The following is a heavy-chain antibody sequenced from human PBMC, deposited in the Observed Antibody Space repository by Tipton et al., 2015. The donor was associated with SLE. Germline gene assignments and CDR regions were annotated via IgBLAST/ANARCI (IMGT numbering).Heavy chain of an antibody. V-gene: IGHV3-23*01. J-gene: IGHJ3*02. CDR3: AKGWSYDFWSGYSDAFDI. CDR2: ISGSGGST. Sequence: SLRLSCAASGFTFSSYAMSWVRQAPGKGLGWVSAISGSGGSTYYADSVKGRFTISRDNAKNSLYLQMNSLRVEDTAVYYCAKGWSYDFWSGYSDAFDIWGQGTMVTVSS. CDR1: GFTFSSYA. D-gene: IGHD3-3*01.